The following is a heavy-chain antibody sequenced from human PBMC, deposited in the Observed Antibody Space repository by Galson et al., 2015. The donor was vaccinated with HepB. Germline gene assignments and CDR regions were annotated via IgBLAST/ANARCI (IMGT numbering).Heavy chain of an antibody. D-gene: IGHD5-12*01. J-gene: IGHJ5*02. Sequence: SVKVSCKASGGTFSSYAISWVRQAPGQGLEWMGGIIPIFGTADYAQKFQGRVTITADESTSTAYMELSSLRSEDTAVYYCAREGTWSGSEYNWFDPWGQGTLVTVSS. CDR2: IIPIFGTA. V-gene: IGHV1-69*13. CDR3: AREGTWSGSEYNWFDP. CDR1: GGTFSSYA.